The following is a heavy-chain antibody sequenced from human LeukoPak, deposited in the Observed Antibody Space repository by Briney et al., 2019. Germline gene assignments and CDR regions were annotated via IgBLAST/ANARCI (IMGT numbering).Heavy chain of an antibody. CDR2: IYSGGST. CDR1: GFTVSSNY. J-gene: IGHJ4*02. Sequence: GGSLRLSCAASGFTVSSNYMSWVRQAPGKGLEWVLVIYSGGSTYYADSVKGRFTISRDNSKNTLYLQMNSLRAEDTAVYYCARDRPGGSSWYGGFDYWGQGTLVTVSP. CDR3: ARDRPGGSSWYGGFDY. V-gene: IGHV3-53*01. D-gene: IGHD6-13*01.